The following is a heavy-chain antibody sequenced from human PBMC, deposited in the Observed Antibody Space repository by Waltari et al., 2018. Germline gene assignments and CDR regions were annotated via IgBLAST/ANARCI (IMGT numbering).Heavy chain of an antibody. D-gene: IGHD6-13*01. J-gene: IGHJ3*02. CDR1: GGSISSYY. CDR2: IYYSGST. CDR3: ARKASGTSWSLRAFDI. Sequence: QVQLQESGPGLVKPSETLSLTCTVSGGSISSYYWSWIRQPPGKGLEWIGYIYYSGSTNYNPSLKSRVTISVDTSKNQFSLKLSSVTAADTAVYYCARKASGTSWSLRAFDIWGQGTMVTVSS. V-gene: IGHV4-59*01.